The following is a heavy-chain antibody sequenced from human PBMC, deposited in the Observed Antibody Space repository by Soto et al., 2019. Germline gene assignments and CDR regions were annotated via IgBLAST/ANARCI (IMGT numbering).Heavy chain of an antibody. CDR3: AREGRGSSPYSGYDLAPFDY. CDR1: GGSISSYY. Sequence: PSETLSLTCTVSGGSISSYYWSWIRQPPGKGLEWIGYIYYSGSTNYNPSLKSRVTISVDTSKNQFSLKLSSVTAADTAVYYCAREGRGSSPYSGYDLAPFDYWGQGTLVTVSS. V-gene: IGHV4-59*01. CDR2: IYYSGST. D-gene: IGHD5-12*01. J-gene: IGHJ4*02.